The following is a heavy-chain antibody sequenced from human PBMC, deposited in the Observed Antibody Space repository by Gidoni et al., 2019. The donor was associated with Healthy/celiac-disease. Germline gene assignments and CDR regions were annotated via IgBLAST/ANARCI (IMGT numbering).Heavy chain of an antibody. Sequence: QVQLVQSGAEVKKPEYSLKVSCKASGGNFSSSAISWGRQAPGQGLEWTGGIIPISGTANYAHKFQVRVTITADESTSTAYMELSSLRSEDTSVYYCASCYDYSSSGSNLDYWCQGTLVTVSS. V-gene: IGHV1-69*01. D-gene: IGHD6-19*01. CDR3: ASCYDYSSSGSNLDY. J-gene: IGHJ4*02. CDR2: IIPISGTA. CDR1: GGNFSSSA.